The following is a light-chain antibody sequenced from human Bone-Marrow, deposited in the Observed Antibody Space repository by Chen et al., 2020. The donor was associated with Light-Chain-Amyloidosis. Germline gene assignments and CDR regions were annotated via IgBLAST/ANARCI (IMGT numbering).Light chain of an antibody. CDR1: SSDVGGHNY. Sequence: QSALTQPPSASGSPGQSVTISCTRTSSDVGGHNYVSWYQQHPGKAPKLMIYEVTKRPSGVPDRFSGSKSGNTASLTVSGLHTEDEAAYYCSSYAGRNNLVFGGGTKLTVV. V-gene: IGLV2-8*01. J-gene: IGLJ3*02. CDR3: SSYAGRNNLV. CDR2: EVT.